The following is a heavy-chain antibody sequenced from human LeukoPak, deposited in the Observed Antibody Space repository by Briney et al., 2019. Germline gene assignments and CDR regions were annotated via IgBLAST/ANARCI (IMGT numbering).Heavy chain of an antibody. CDR3: TKRGAYYVDY. Sequence: QPGGSLRLPCAASGFTFGTSAMSWVRQTPEKGLEWVSTITSGDGSPYYADSVKGRFTISRDNSNNMLYLQMNSLRAEDTAVYYCTKRGAYYVDYWGRGIPVTVSS. CDR1: GFTFGTSA. J-gene: IGHJ4*02. CDR2: ITSGDGSP. V-gene: IGHV3-23*01. D-gene: IGHD3-16*01.